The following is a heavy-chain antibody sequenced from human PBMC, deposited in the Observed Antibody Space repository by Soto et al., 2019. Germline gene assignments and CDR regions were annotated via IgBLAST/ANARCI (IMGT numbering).Heavy chain of an antibody. CDR3: ARGGAVAGYDAFDI. Sequence: PSETLSLTCTVSGGSVSSGNYYWSWIRQPPGKGLEWIGYMFYSGSTNNNPSLKSRVTISVDTSKNQFSLKLSSVTAADTAVYYCARGGAVAGYDAFDIWGQGTMVTV. CDR2: MFYSGST. CDR1: GGSVSSGNYY. V-gene: IGHV4-61*01. D-gene: IGHD6-19*01. J-gene: IGHJ3*02.